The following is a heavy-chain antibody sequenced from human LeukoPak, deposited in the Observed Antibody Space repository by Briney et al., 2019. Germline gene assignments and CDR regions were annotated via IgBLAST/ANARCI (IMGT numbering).Heavy chain of an antibody. CDR1: GFTFSSYA. J-gene: IGHJ4*02. CDR2: ISGSGGST. D-gene: IGHD5-24*01. CDR3: AHVGRDGYNFDS. V-gene: IGHV3-23*01. Sequence: GGSLRLSCAASGFTFSSYAMSWVRQAPGKGLEWVSAISGSGGSTYYADSVKGRFTISRDNSKNTLYLQMNSLRAEDTAVYYYAHVGRDGYNFDSWGQGTLVTVSS.